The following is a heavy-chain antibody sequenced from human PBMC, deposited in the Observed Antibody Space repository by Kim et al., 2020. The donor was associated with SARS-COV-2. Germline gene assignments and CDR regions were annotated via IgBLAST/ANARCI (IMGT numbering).Heavy chain of an antibody. J-gene: IGHJ4*02. D-gene: IGHD5-12*01. CDR3: ATRIVATIGDDY. V-gene: IGHV1-8*01. Sequence: GYAQKFQGRVTMTRNTSISTAYMELSSLRSEDTAVYYCATRIVATIGDDYWGQGTLVTVSS.